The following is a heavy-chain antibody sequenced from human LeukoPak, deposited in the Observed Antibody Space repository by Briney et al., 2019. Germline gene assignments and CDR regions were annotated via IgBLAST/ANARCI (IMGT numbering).Heavy chain of an antibody. CDR2: IYNSGST. CDR1: GGSISSTGYY. D-gene: IGHD6-19*01. V-gene: IGHV4-39*07. J-gene: IGHJ5*02. CDR3: ARVYSSTHNWFDT. Sequence: SETLSLTCTVSGGSISSTGYYWGWIRQPPGKGLEWIASIYNSGSTYYNPSVKSRVSISVDTSKNQFSLKVRSVTAADTALYYCARVYSSTHNWFDTWGQGIQVTVSS.